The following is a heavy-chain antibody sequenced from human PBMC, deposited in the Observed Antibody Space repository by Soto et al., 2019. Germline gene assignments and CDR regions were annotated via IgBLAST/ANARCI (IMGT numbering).Heavy chain of an antibody. CDR1: GFTVSSNY. D-gene: IGHD3-10*01. Sequence: EVQLVESGGGLIQPGGSLRLSCAASGFTVSSNYMSWVRQAPGKGLEWVSVIYSGGSTYYADSVKGRFTISRDNSKNTLYLQMNSLRAEDTAVYYCAREYYGSGSYYNWFDPWGQGTLVTVSS. V-gene: IGHV3-53*01. J-gene: IGHJ5*02. CDR2: IYSGGST. CDR3: AREYYGSGSYYNWFDP.